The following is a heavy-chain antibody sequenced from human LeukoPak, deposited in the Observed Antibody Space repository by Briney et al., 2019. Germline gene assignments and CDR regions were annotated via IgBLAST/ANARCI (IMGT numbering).Heavy chain of an antibody. CDR1: GFTFSSYA. J-gene: IGHJ4*02. CDR2: ISGSAYST. Sequence: GGSLRLSCAASGFTFSSYAMSWVRQAPGKGLEWVSAISGSAYSTYYADSVKGRFTISRDNSKNALYLQMNSLRAEDTAVYYCAKETVAAPPIDYWGQGTLVTVSS. D-gene: IGHD6-19*01. CDR3: AKETVAAPPIDY. V-gene: IGHV3-23*01.